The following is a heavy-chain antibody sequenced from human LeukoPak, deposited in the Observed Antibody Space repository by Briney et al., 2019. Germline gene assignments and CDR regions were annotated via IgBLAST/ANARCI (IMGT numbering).Heavy chain of an antibody. Sequence: PSETLSLTCTVSGGSISSSDSSYWGWIRRPPGKGLEWIGSVYYSGSTYYNPSLNSRVTTSVDTSKNQFSLKLSSVTAADTAVYYCARHMKYYYYYMDVWGKGTTVTVSS. CDR2: VYYSGST. D-gene: IGHD3-16*01. V-gene: IGHV4-39*01. CDR1: GGSISSSDSSY. CDR3: ARHMKYYYYYMDV. J-gene: IGHJ6*03.